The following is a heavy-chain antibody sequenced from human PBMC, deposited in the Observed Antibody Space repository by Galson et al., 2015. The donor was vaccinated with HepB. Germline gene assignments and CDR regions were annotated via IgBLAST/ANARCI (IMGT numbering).Heavy chain of an antibody. Sequence: SLRLSCAASGFTFSSYAMHWVRQAPGKGLEWVAVISYDGSNKYYADSVKGRFTISRDNSKNTLYLQMNSLRAEDTAVYYCARNVFGGVIAPLYYYGMDVWGQGTTVTVSS. CDR2: ISYDGSNK. J-gene: IGHJ6*02. CDR1: GFTFSSYA. CDR3: ARNVFGGVIAPLYYYGMDV. V-gene: IGHV3-30-3*01. D-gene: IGHD3-16*02.